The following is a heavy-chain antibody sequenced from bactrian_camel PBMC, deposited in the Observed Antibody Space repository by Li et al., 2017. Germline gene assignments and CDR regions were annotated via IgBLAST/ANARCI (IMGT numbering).Heavy chain of an antibody. CDR1: GFTFSSYA. V-gene: IGHV3S31*01. J-gene: IGHJ6*01. CDR2: IVDERSNT. CDR3: ATGGDEYDEADFAY. D-gene: IGHD4*01. Sequence: DVQLVESGGGLVQPGGSLRLSCAASGFTFSSYAMSWVRQAPGKGLEWVSAIVDERSNTYYADSVKGRFTISRDNSKNTLYLQLNSLKSEDTAMYYCATGGDEYDEADFAYWGQGTQVTVS.